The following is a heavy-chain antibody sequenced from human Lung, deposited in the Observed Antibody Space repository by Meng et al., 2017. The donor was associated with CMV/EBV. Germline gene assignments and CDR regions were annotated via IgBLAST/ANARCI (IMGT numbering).Heavy chain of an antibody. V-gene: IGHV4-4*02. CDR2: IYHSGST. CDR3: ASFPPPGKQWLVTDY. Sequence: VQQQEWGPGLVKPSGTLSLTCAVSGGSISSSNWWSWVRQPPGKGLEWIGEIYHSGSTNYNPSLKSRVTISVDKSKNQFSLKLSSVTAADTAVYYCASFPPPGKQWLVTDYWGQGTLVTVSS. CDR1: GGSISSSNW. D-gene: IGHD6-19*01. J-gene: IGHJ4*02.